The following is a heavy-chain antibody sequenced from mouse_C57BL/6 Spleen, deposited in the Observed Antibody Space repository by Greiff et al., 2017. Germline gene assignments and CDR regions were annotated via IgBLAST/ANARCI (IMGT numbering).Heavy chain of an antibody. CDR2: FYPGSGSI. J-gene: IGHJ3*01. CDR3: ARHEGDYDYDEGCAY. V-gene: IGHV1-62-2*01. Sequence: VKLQESGAELVKPGASVKLSCKASGYTFTEYTIHWVKQRSGQGLEWIGWFYPGSGSIKYNEKFKDKAKLTADKSSSTVYMELSRLTSEDSAVXCCARHEGDYDYDEGCAYWGQGTLVTVSA. D-gene: IGHD2-4*01. CDR1: GYTFTEYT.